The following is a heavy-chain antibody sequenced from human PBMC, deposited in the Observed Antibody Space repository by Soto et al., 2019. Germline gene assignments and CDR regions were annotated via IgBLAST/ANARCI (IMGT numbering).Heavy chain of an antibody. CDR1: GFTFSSHA. CDR3: VRRRFGEEAAFDI. V-gene: IGHV3-23*01. D-gene: IGHD3-10*01. J-gene: IGHJ3*02. CDR2: ISGGGSYI. Sequence: GGSLRLSCAASGFTFSSHAMAWVRQTPGKGLEWVSSISGGGSYIFYVDSVKGRYTVSRDNSKNTLYLQMNSLRAEDTAIYYCVRRRFGEEAAFDIWGQGTMVTVSS.